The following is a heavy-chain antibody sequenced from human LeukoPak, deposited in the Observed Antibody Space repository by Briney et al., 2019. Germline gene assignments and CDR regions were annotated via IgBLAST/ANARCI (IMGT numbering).Heavy chain of an antibody. CDR1: GGSFSGYY. D-gene: IGHD5-18*01. CDR3: ARGVSSGYSYGYLDY. V-gene: IGHV4-59*01. J-gene: IGHJ4*02. Sequence: SETLSLTCAVYGGSFSGYYWSWIRQPPGKGLEWIGYIYYSGSTNYNPSLKSRVTISVDTSKNQFSLKLSSVTAADTAVYYCARGVSSGYSYGYLDYWGQGTLVTVSS. CDR2: IYYSGST.